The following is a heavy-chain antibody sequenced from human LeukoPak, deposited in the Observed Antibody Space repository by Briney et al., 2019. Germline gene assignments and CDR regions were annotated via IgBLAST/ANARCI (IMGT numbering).Heavy chain of an antibody. CDR1: GFTFSDYY. V-gene: IGHV3-11*01. J-gene: IGHJ4*02. CDR2: ISSSGSTI. CDR3: ARDRTYYYDSSGYWDY. Sequence: PGGSLRLSCATSGFTFSDYYMSWIRQAPGKGLEWVSYISSSGSTIYYADSVKGRFTISRDNAKNSLYLQMNSLRAEDTAVYYCARDRTYYYDSSGYWDYWVQGTLVTVSS. D-gene: IGHD3-22*01.